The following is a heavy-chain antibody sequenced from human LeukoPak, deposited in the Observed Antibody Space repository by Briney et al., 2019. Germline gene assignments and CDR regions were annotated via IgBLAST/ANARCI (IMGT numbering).Heavy chain of an antibody. V-gene: IGHV3-7*01. D-gene: IGHD6-19*01. CDR3: ARDRSSGWYRGVDY. CDR1: GFTFRNYW. J-gene: IGHJ4*02. Sequence: PGGSLRLSCAASGFTFRNYWMSWVRQAPGKGLEWVANIKQDGSEKYYVDSVKGRFTISRDNSKNTLYLQMNSLRAEDTAVYYCARDRSSGWYRGVDYWGQGTLVTVSS. CDR2: IKQDGSEK.